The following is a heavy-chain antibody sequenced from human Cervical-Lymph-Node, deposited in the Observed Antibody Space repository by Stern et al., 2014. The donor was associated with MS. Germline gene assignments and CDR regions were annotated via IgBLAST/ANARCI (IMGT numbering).Heavy chain of an antibody. CDR3: VRDLRVSDY. Sequence: VQLVESGGGLVQPGGSLRLSCAASGFTFTSYWMHWVRQAPGEGLVWVSRINPVGSTTNSADPVKGRFTISRDNPKNTVYLQMNSLRDEDTPVYYCVRDLRVSDYWGRGTLVTVSS. CDR2: INPVGSTT. V-gene: IGHV3-74*01. CDR1: GFTFTSYW. J-gene: IGHJ4*02.